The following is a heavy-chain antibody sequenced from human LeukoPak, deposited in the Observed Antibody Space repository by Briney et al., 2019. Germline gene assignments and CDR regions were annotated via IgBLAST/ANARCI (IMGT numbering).Heavy chain of an antibody. V-gene: IGHV4-38-2*01. D-gene: IGHD6-19*01. J-gene: IGHJ3*02. Sequence: LEPLSLTCAVCGYFISSGYYWGWIRQPPGKGLEWIGSIYHSGSTYYNPSLKSRVTISVETSKNQFSLKLSSVTDADTAVYYCARTHVGYSSGWYGTPYAFDIWGQGTMVTVSS. CDR2: IYHSGST. CDR1: GYFISSGYY. CDR3: ARTHVGYSSGWYGTPYAFDI.